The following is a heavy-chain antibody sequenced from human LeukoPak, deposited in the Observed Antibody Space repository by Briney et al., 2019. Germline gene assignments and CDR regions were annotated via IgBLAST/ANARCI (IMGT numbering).Heavy chain of an antibody. CDR2: IIPIFGTA. CDR1: GGTFSSYA. CDR3: ARDLVVPAATGDY. D-gene: IGHD2-2*01. V-gene: IGHV1-69*13. J-gene: IGHJ4*02. Sequence: GASVKVSCKASGGTFSSYAISWVRQAPGQGLEWMGGIIPIFGTANYAQKFQGRVTITADESTSTAYMELSSLGSEDTAVYYCARDLVVPAATGDYWGQGTLVTVSS.